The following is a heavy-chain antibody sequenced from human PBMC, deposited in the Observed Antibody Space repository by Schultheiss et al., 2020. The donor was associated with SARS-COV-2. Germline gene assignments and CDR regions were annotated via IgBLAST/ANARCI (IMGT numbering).Heavy chain of an antibody. D-gene: IGHD2-2*01. CDR1: GGSISSYY. CDR3: ARDHCSSTSCMFED. CDR2: IYYSGST. V-gene: IGHV4-59*01. Sequence: SETLSLTCTVSGGSISSYYWSWIRQPPGKGLEWIGYIYYSGSTNYNPSLKSRVTISVDTSKNQFSLKLSSVTAADTAVYYCARDHCSSTSCMFEDWGQGTLVTVSS. J-gene: IGHJ4*02.